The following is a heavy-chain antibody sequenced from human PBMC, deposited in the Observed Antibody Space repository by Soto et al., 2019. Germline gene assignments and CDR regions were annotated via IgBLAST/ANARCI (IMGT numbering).Heavy chain of an antibody. Sequence: GASVKVSCKASGYAYTSYGISWVRQAPGQGLEWMGWISAYNGNTNYAQKLQGRVTMTTDTSTSTAYMELRSLRSDDTAVYYCARADSQLLHNWFDPWGQGTLVTVSS. CDR3: ARADSQLLHNWFDP. D-gene: IGHD1-26*01. V-gene: IGHV1-18*01. CDR2: ISAYNGNT. J-gene: IGHJ5*02. CDR1: GYAYTSYG.